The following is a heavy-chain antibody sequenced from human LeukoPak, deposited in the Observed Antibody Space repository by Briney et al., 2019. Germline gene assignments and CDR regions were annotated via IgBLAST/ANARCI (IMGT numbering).Heavy chain of an antibody. Sequence: ASVKVSCKASGYTLISYGISWVRQAPGQGLEWMGWISGYNGNPKYAQKFQGRVIMTTDTSTSTAYMELRSLRSDDTAVYYCARGLPSSSWYAKRYYFDYWGQGTLVTVSS. CDR1: GYTLISYG. D-gene: IGHD6-13*01. V-gene: IGHV1-18*01. CDR2: ISGYNGNP. CDR3: ARGLPSSSWYAKRYYFDY. J-gene: IGHJ4*02.